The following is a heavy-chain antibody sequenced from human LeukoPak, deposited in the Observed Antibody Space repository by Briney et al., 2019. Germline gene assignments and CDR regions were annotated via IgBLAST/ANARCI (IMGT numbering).Heavy chain of an antibody. CDR3: ARDGCSSTSCYPGWFDP. D-gene: IGHD2-2*01. V-gene: IGHV1-69*13. Sequence: ASVKVSCKASGGTFSSYAISWVRQAPGQGLEWMGGIIPIFGTANYAQKFQGRVTITADESTSTAYMELSSLRSEDMAVYYCARDGCSSTSCYPGWFDPWGQGTLVTVSS. J-gene: IGHJ5*02. CDR1: GGTFSSYA. CDR2: IIPIFGTA.